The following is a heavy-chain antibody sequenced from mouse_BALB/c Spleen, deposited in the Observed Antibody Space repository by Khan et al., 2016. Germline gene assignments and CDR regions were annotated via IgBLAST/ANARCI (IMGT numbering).Heavy chain of an antibody. J-gene: IGHJ4*01. CDR3: ARDGTSAMDY. V-gene: IGHV1-61*01. D-gene: IGHD1-3*01. Sequence: QVQLQQPGAELVRPGASVKLSCKASGYTFISYWMNWVKQRPGQGLEWIGMIDPSDSETHYNQIFKDKATLTVDKSSSTAYMQLSSLTSEDSAVYYCARDGTSAMDYWGQGTSVTVSS. CDR1: GYTFISYW. CDR2: IDPSDSET.